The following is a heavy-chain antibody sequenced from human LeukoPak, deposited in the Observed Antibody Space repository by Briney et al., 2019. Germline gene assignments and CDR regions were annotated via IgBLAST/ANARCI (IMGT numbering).Heavy chain of an antibody. CDR3: ARTPILTGYYNVDYYFDY. Sequence: GRSLRLSCAASRFIFSKYGMHWVRQAPGKGLEWVSVIYSGGSTYYADSVKGRFTISRDNSKNTLYLQMNSLRAEDTAVYYCARTPILTGYYNVDYYFDYWGQGTLVTVSS. CDR2: IYSGGST. D-gene: IGHD3-9*01. CDR1: RFIFSKYG. J-gene: IGHJ4*02. V-gene: IGHV3-66*01.